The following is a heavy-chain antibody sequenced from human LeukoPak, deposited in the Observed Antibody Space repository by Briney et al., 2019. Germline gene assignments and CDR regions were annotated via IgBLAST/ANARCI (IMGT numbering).Heavy chain of an antibody. Sequence: SETLSLTCTVSGGSINNYYWSWIRQPAGKGLEWIGRIYSSGSTYYNPSLKSRVTMSVDTSKDQFSLKLTSVTAADTAVYFCARGHSTVTYFDYWGQGTLVTVSS. CDR2: IYSSGST. CDR1: GGSINNYY. CDR3: ARGHSTVTYFDY. V-gene: IGHV4-4*07. J-gene: IGHJ4*02. D-gene: IGHD4-17*01.